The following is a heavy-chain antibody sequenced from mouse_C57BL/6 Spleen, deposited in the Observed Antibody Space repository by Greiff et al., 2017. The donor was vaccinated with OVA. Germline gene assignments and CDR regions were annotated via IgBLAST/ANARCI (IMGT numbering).Heavy chain of an antibody. D-gene: IGHD2-2*01. CDR1: GFTFSSYT. J-gene: IGHJ2*01. CDR2: ISGGGGNT. V-gene: IGHV5-9*01. Sequence: EVKVEESGGGLVKPGGSLKLSCAASGFTFSSYTMSWVRQTPEKRLEWVATISGGGGNTYYPDSVKGRFTISRDNAKNTLYLQMSSLRSEDTALYYCARHEGGYDGNYFDYWGQGTTLTVSS. CDR3: ARHEGGYDGNYFDY.